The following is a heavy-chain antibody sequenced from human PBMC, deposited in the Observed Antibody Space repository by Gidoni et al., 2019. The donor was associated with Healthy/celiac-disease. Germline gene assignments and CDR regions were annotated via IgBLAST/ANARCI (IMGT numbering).Heavy chain of an antibody. D-gene: IGHD5-18*01. CDR2: IYSGGST. V-gene: IGHV3-53*01. J-gene: IGHJ4*02. CDR1: Y. CDR3: ATPGYSYGYGY. Sequence: YMSWVRQAPGKGLEWVSVIYSGGSTYYADSVKVRFTISRDNSKNTLYLQMNSLRAEDTAVYYCATPGYSYGYGYWGQGTLVTVSS.